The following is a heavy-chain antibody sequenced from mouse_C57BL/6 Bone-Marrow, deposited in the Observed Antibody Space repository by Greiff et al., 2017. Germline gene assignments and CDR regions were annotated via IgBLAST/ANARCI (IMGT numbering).Heavy chain of an antibody. CDR1: GYSFTSYG. D-gene: IGHD2-12*01. Sequence: QVQLKESGAELARPGASVTLSCKASGYSFTSYGISWVKQRTGQGLEWIGGIYPRSGNTYYNEKFKSKATLTADKSSSTAYIELRSLTSEDSAVYFCGGLRLAYWGQGTLVTVSA. CDR2: IYPRSGNT. V-gene: IGHV1-81*01. J-gene: IGHJ3*01. CDR3: GGLRLAY.